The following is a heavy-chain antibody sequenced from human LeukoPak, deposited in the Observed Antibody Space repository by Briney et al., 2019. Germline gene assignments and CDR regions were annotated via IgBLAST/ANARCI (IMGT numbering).Heavy chain of an antibody. J-gene: IGHJ4*02. CDR1: GYSISSDYY. D-gene: IGHD2-2*01. CDR2: IYHSGSI. Sequence: SETLSLTCVVSGYSISSDYYWGWIRQPPGKGLEWTGSIYHSGSIYYNPSLKSRVTISIDTSKNQFSLKLSSVTAADTAVYYCATMGYCTSISCPYYFDYWGQGTLVTVSS. V-gene: IGHV4-38-2*01. CDR3: ATMGYCTSISCPYYFDY.